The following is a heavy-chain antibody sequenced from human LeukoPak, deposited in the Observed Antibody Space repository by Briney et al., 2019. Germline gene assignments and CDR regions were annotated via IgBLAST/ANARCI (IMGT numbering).Heavy chain of an antibody. CDR2: ISGDGGST. CDR1: GFTFDDYA. J-gene: IGHJ4*02. CDR3: AKDYTDYYDSSGLLSGY. D-gene: IGHD3-22*01. V-gene: IGHV3-43*02. Sequence: HPGGSLRLSCAASGFTFDDYAMHWVRQAPGKGLEWVSLISGDGGSTYYADSVKGRFTISRDNSKNSLYLQMNSLRTEDTALYYCAKDYTDYYDSSGLLSGYWGQGTLVTVSS.